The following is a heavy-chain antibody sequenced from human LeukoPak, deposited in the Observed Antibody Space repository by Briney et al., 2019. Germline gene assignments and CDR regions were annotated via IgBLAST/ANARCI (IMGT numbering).Heavy chain of an antibody. V-gene: IGHV4-61*01. J-gene: IGHJ4*02. Sequence: SETLSLTCTVSGGSVSSGSYYWGWIRQPPGKGLEWIGYIYYSGSTNYNPSLKSRVTISVDTSKNQFSLKLSSVTAADTAVYYCARGGSYYFGYWGQGTLVTVSS. CDR1: GGSVSSGSYY. CDR3: ARGGSYYFGY. D-gene: IGHD1-26*01. CDR2: IYYSGST.